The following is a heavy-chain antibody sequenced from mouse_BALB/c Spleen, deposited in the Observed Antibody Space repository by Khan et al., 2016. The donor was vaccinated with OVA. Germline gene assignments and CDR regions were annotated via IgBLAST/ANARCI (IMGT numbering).Heavy chain of an antibody. CDR1: GYTFTDYA. CDR2: ISTYSGNT. V-gene: IGHV1S137*01. CDR3: ASPAYYGYFDY. D-gene: IGHD2-10*01. Sequence: QVQLQQSGPELVRPGVSVKISCKGSGYTFTDYAMYWVKQSHAESLEWIGLISTYSGNTNYNQKFKGKVTMTVDKSSTTAYMELARLTSEDSAIYYCASPAYYGYFDYWGQGTTLTVSS. J-gene: IGHJ2*01.